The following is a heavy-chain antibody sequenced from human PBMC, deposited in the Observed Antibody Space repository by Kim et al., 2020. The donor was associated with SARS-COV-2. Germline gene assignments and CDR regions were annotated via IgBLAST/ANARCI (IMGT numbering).Heavy chain of an antibody. V-gene: IGHV3-74*01. CDR3: ARGPQWELPALDY. Sequence: DSVKGRFTISRDNAKNMLYLQMNSLRAEDTAVYYCARGPQWELPALDYWGQGTLVTVSS. J-gene: IGHJ4*02. D-gene: IGHD1-26*01.